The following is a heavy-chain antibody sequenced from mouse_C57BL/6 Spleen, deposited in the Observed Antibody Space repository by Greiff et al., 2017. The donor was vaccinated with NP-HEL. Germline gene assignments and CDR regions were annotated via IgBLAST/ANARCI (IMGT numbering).Heavy chain of an antibody. V-gene: IGHV1-59*01. D-gene: IGHD1-1*01. CDR2: IDPSDSYS. J-gene: IGHJ1*03. CDR3: ARGGGSSNWYFDV. Sequence: QVQLQQPGAELVRPGTSVKLSCKASGYTFTSYWMHWVKQRPGQGLEWIGVIDPSDSYSNYNQKFKGKATLPVDTSSSTAYMQLSSLTSEDSAVYYCARGGGSSNWYFDVWGTGTTVTVSS. CDR1: GYTFTSYW.